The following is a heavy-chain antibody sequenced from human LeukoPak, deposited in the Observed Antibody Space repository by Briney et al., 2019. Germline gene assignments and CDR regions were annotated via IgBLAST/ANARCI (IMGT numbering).Heavy chain of an antibody. CDR2: ISDSGGST. CDR1: GFPFSSYA. CDR3: VRGYSFGPYGMDV. V-gene: IGHV3-64D*09. Sequence: GGSLRHSCSASGFPFSSYAMHWVRQAPGKGLEYVSAISDSGGSTYYADSVKGRFTISRDNSKNTLYLQMSSLRAEDTAVYFCVRGYSFGPYGMDVWGQGTTVTVSS. J-gene: IGHJ6*02. D-gene: IGHD2-15*01.